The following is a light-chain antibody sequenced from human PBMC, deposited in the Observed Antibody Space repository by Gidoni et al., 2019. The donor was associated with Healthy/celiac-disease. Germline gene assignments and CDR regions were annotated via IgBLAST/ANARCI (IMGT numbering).Light chain of an antibody. V-gene: IGKV4-1*01. CDR1: QSVLYSSNNKNY. J-gene: IGKJ2*01. CDR2: WAS. CDR3: QQYYSTPDT. Sequence: DIVMTQSPDSLAVSLGERATINCKSSQSVLYSSNNKNYLAWYQQKPEQPPKLLIYWASTRESGVPDRFSGSGSGTDFTLTISSLQAEDVAVYYCQQYYSTPDTFXXXTKLEIK.